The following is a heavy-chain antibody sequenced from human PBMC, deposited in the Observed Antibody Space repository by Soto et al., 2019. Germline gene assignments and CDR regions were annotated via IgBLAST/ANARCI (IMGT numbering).Heavy chain of an antibody. CDR1: GYTFTTYA. D-gene: IGHD6-6*01. V-gene: IGHV1-3*01. Sequence: QVQLVQSGAEVKKPGASVKVSCKASGYTFTTYAIHWVRQAPGQRLEWMGWINAGNGNTGHSQKFQGRVTMTRDTAASTAYMVLSSLRSEDTAVYYCARAGVGYSRSSGYYYHGMDVWGQGTTVTVSS. CDR2: INAGNGNT. CDR3: ARAGVGYSRSSGYYYHGMDV. J-gene: IGHJ6*02.